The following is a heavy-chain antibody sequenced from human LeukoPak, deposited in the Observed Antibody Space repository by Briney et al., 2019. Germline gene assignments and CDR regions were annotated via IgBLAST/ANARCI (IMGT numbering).Heavy chain of an antibody. J-gene: IGHJ4*02. CDR1: GFTVSSNY. CDR2: IYSGGNT. Sequence: GGSLRLSCAASGFTVSSNYMSWVRQAPGKGLEWVSVIYSGGNTYYVDSVKGRFTISRDNAKNSLFLQMNSLRAEDTAVYYCAKISGYDFQFDYWGQGTLVTVSS. CDR3: AKISGYDFQFDY. V-gene: IGHV3-53*01. D-gene: IGHD5-12*01.